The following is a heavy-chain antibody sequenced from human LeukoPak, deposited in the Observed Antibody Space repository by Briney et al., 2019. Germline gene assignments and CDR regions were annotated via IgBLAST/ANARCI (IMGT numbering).Heavy chain of an antibody. J-gene: IGHJ4*02. CDR1: GFTFSSYA. CDR3: AKVMMEDTSYGPHGY. D-gene: IGHD2/OR15-2a*01. Sequence: GGSLRLSCAASGFTFSSYAMSWVSQAPGKGLEWVSAISGSGGSTYYADSVKGRFTISRDNSKNTLYLQMNSLRAEDTAVYYCAKVMMEDTSYGPHGYWGQGTLVTVSS. V-gene: IGHV3-23*01. CDR2: ISGSGGST.